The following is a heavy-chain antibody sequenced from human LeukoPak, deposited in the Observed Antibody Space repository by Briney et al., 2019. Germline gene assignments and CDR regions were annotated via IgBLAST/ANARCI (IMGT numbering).Heavy chain of an antibody. Sequence: GGSLRLSCAASGFTFSSYGMNWVRQAPGKGLEWVAVIWYGESNKYYADSVKGRFTISRDNCKNTLYLQMNSLRAEDTAVYYCAKGATSCSSTSCPDAFDIWGQGTMVTVSS. CDR2: IWYGESNK. D-gene: IGHD2-2*01. CDR1: GFTFSSYG. V-gene: IGHV3-30*02. J-gene: IGHJ3*02. CDR3: AKGATSCSSTSCPDAFDI.